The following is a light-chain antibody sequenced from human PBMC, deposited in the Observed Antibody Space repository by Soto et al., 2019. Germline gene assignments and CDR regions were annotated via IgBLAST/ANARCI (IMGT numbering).Light chain of an antibody. Sequence: EIVLTQSPATLSLSPGERATLSCRASQSVSSYLAWYQQKPGQAPRLLIYDASNRATGIPARFSGSGSGTDFTLTISSLEPEAFAVYYCQQRSNWPPAFGAGTKVEIK. CDR3: QQRSNWPPA. CDR2: DAS. V-gene: IGKV3-11*01. J-gene: IGKJ4*01. CDR1: QSVSSY.